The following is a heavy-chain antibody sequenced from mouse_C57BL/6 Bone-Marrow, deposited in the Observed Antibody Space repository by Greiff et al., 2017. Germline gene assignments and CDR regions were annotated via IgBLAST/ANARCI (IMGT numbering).Heavy chain of an antibody. D-gene: IGHD2-2*01. CDR2: ISYDGSN. CDR1: GYSITSGYY. V-gene: IGHV3-6*01. Sequence: EVQVVESGPGLVKPSQSLSLTCSVTGYSITSGYYWNWIRQFPGNKLEWMGYISYDGSNNYNPSLKNRISITRDTSKNQFFLKLNSVTTEDTATYYCATVYYGYDAGFAYWGQGTLVTVSA. CDR3: ATVYYGYDAGFAY. J-gene: IGHJ3*01.